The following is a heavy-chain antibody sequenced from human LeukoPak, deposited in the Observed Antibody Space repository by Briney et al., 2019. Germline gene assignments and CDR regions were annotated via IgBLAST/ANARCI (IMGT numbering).Heavy chain of an antibody. CDR3: ARLNIPMGTFYY. CDR2: INPDSGGT. Sequence: LGASVKVSCKASGYTFTGSYLHWVRQAPGQGLEWMGWINPDSGGTNYAQKFQGRVTMTRDTTISTAYMELSRLTSDDTAVYFCARLNIPMGTFYYWGQGTLVTVSS. J-gene: IGHJ4*02. CDR1: GYTFTGSY. V-gene: IGHV1-2*02. D-gene: IGHD2-2*02.